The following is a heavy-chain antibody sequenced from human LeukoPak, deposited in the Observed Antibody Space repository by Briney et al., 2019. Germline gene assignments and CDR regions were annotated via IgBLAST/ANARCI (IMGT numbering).Heavy chain of an antibody. D-gene: IGHD3-22*01. CDR3: AGHYYDGLEAVY. V-gene: IGHV1-46*03. CDR1: GYTFTSYG. J-gene: IGHJ4*02. Sequence: GASVKVSCKASGYTFTSYGISWVRQAPGQGLEWMGIINPSGGSTSYAQKFQGRVTMTRDTSTSTVYMELSSLRSEDTAVYYCAGHYYDGLEAVYWGQGTLVTVSS. CDR2: INPSGGST.